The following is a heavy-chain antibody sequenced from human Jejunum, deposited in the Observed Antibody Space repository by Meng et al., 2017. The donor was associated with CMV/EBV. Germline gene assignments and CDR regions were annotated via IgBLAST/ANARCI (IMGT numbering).Heavy chain of an antibody. CDR1: EYPFTDYY. Sequence: EYPFTDYYLHWVRQAPGQGLEWMGYLNPYTGDTNYAQKFPGRVTMTRDTSTNTAYMELTRLRSDDTALYYCAKDAGSFLDYYFDYWGQGTLVTVSS. CDR3: AKDAGSFLDYYFDY. V-gene: IGHV1-2*02. CDR2: LNPYTGDT. J-gene: IGHJ4*02. D-gene: IGHD1-26*01.